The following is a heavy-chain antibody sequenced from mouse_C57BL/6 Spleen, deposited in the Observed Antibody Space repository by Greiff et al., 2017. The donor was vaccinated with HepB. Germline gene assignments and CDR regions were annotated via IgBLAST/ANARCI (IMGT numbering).Heavy chain of an antibody. V-gene: IGHV1-69*01. CDR2: IDPSDSYT. Sequence: QVQLQQSGAELVMPGASVKLSCKASGYTFTSYWMHWVKQRPGQGLEWIGEIDPSDSYTNYNQKFKGKSTLTVDKSSSTAYMQLSSLTSEDSAVYYCARGRAYYYGSPGFDYWGQGTTLTVSS. J-gene: IGHJ2*01. D-gene: IGHD1-1*01. CDR3: ARGRAYYYGSPGFDY. CDR1: GYTFTSYW.